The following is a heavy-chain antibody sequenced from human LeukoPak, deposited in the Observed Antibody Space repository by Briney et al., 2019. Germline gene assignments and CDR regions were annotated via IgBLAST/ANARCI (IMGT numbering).Heavy chain of an antibody. CDR1: GFTFSSYG. V-gene: IGHV3-30*02. CDR3: AKDWDYNTVTIDY. Sequence: GGSLRLSCAASGFTFSSYGMHWVRQAPGKGLEWVAFIRYDGSNKYYADSVKGRFTISRDNSKNTLYLQMNSLRAEDTAVYYCAKDWDYNTVTIDYWGQGTLVTVSS. J-gene: IGHJ4*02. D-gene: IGHD4-17*01. CDR2: IRYDGSNK.